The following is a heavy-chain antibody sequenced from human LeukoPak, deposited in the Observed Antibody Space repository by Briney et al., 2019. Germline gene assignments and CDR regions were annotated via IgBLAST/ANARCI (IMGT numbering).Heavy chain of an antibody. V-gene: IGHV3-53*01. CDR2: IYSGGCT. D-gene: IGHD3-22*01. CDR1: GFTVSSNY. Sequence: PGGSLRLSCAASGFTVSSNYMSWVRQAPGKVLEWVSVIYSGGCTYYADSVKGRFTISRDNSKNTLYLQMNSLRAEDTAVYYCASTDSSGYYSHFQHWGQGTLVTVSS. CDR3: ASTDSSGYYSHFQH. J-gene: IGHJ1*01.